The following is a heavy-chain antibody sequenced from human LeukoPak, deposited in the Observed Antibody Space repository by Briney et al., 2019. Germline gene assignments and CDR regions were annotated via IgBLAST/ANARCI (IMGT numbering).Heavy chain of an antibody. J-gene: IGHJ3*02. CDR2: IIPIFGTV. CDR3: ARGYCSGGSCYADAFDI. CDR1: GGTFSSYA. D-gene: IGHD2-15*01. Sequence: SVKVSCKASGGTFSSYAISWVRQAPGQGLEWMGGIIPIFGTVNYAQKFQGRVTITADESTSTAYMELSSLRSEDTAVYYCARGYCSGGSCYADAFDIWGQGTMVTVSS. V-gene: IGHV1-69*01.